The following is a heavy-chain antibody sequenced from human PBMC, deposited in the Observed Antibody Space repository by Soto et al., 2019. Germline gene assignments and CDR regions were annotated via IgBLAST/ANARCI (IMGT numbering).Heavy chain of an antibody. Sequence: PSETLSLTCTVSGGSISSGDYYWSWIRQPPGEGLEWIGYIYYSGSTYHNPSLKSRVTISVDTSKNQFSLKLSSVTAADTAVYYCAREALGYCSGGSCYSLDYWGQGTLVTVSS. J-gene: IGHJ4*02. CDR1: GGSISSGDYY. CDR3: AREALGYCSGGSCYSLDY. D-gene: IGHD2-15*01. CDR2: IYYSGST. V-gene: IGHV4-30-4*01.